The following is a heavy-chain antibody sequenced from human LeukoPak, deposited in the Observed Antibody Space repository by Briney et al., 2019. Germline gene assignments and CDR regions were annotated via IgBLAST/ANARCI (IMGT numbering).Heavy chain of an antibody. J-gene: IGHJ4*02. V-gene: IGHV4-34*01. CDR3: ARGRRDGYNLEYFDN. D-gene: IGHD5-24*01. Sequence: ASETLSLTCAVYGRSFSGYYWTWIRQTPGKELEWIGEINHSGITDYNPSLRSRVTISVDTSKNQFSLKLSSVTAADTAVYYCARGRRDGYNLEYFDNWGQGTLVTVSS. CDR2: INHSGIT. CDR1: GRSFSGYY.